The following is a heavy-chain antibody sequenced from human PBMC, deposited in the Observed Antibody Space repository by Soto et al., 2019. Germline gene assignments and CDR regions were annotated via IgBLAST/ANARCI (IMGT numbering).Heavy chain of an antibody. CDR2: IYYSGST. V-gene: IGHV4-59*08. Sequence: PSETLSLTCTVSGGSISSYYWSWIRQPPGKGLEWIGYIYYSGSTYYNPSLKSRVTISVDTSKNQFSLKLSSVTAADTAVYYCARVRIEGYFDYWGQGTLVTVSS. CDR3: ARVRIEGYFDY. D-gene: IGHD1-26*01. CDR1: GGSISSYY. J-gene: IGHJ4*02.